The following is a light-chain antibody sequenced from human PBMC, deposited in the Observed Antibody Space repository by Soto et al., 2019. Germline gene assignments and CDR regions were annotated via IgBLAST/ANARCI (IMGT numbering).Light chain of an antibody. Sequence: DLHLTQSPSFLSASVGDRVTITCRASQGISTYLAWYQQKPGRAPKLLIYAASTLQSGVPSRFSGNGSGTEFTLTISSLQPEDFATYYCQQLNSFPLTFGPGTKVDIK. J-gene: IGKJ3*01. CDR3: QQLNSFPLT. CDR1: QGISTY. V-gene: IGKV1-9*01. CDR2: AAS.